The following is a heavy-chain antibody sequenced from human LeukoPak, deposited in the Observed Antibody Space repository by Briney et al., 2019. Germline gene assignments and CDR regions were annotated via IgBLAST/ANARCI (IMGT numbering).Heavy chain of an antibody. CDR2: IYYSGST. V-gene: IGHV4-59*08. D-gene: IGHD4-11*01. Sequence: NPSETLCLTCTVSGGSISSYYWSWIRQPPGKGLEWIGYIYYSGSTNYNPSLKSRVTISVDTSKNQFSLKLSSVTAADTAVYYCATVTGYYSIKDAFDIWGQGTMVTVSS. CDR1: GGSISSYY. J-gene: IGHJ3*02. CDR3: ATVTGYYSIKDAFDI.